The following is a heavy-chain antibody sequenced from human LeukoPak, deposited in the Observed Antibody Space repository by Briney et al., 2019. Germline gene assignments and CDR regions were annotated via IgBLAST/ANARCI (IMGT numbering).Heavy chain of an antibody. CDR1: GDSISSGVSY. Sequence: PSQTLSLTCTDSGDSISSGVSYWGWIRQRPGKGLEWIAYVFYSGSTYYNPSLKSRVTISVDTSNNHFSLEVRSVTAADTAVYFCARLHYNYYYMDVWGKGTPVTVSS. J-gene: IGHJ6*03. CDR2: VFYSGST. V-gene: IGHV4-31*03. D-gene: IGHD1-14*01. CDR3: ARLHYNYYYMDV.